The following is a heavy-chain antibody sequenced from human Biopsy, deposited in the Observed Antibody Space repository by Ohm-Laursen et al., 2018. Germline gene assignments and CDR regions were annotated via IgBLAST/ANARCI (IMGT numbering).Heavy chain of an antibody. D-gene: IGHD6-19*01. CDR2: IYSSGGS. J-gene: IGHJ2*01. Sequence: SDTLSLTCSVSSGSTNDYFWSWIRQPAGETLEWIGRIYSSGGSSYNPSLKSRISMSMDTSNNQFSLTLTSVTAADTAVYYCARTPGKAVAGRFLDLWGRGTLVTVSS. CDR1: SGSTNDYF. CDR3: ARTPGKAVAGRFLDL. V-gene: IGHV4-4*07.